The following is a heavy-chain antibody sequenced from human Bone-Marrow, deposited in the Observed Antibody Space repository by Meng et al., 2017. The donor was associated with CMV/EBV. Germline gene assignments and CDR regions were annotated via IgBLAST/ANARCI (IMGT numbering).Heavy chain of an antibody. CDR2: ISWDGGST. Sequence: GESLKISCAASGFTFDDYTMHWVRQAPGKGLEWVSLISWDGGSTYYADSVKGRFTISRDNSKNSLYLQMNSLRAEDTALYYCAKSLMVYAEFDYWGQGTLVTVSS. CDR3: AKSLMVYAEFDY. V-gene: IGHV3-43D*03. D-gene: IGHD2-8*01. CDR1: GFTFDDYT. J-gene: IGHJ4*02.